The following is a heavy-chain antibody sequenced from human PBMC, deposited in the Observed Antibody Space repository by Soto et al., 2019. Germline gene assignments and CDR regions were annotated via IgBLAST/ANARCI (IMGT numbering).Heavy chain of an antibody. V-gene: IGHV1-69*06. J-gene: IGHJ3*02. CDR1: GGTFSSYA. CDR3: ARGYTVRPHSSRAAFDI. D-gene: IGHD2-2*02. Sequence: GASVKVSCRASGGTFSSYAISWVRQAPGQGLEWMGGIIPIFGTANYAQKFQGRVTITADKSTSTAYMELSSLRSEDTAVYYCARGYTVRPHSSRAAFDIWGQGTMVTVSS. CDR2: IIPIFGTA.